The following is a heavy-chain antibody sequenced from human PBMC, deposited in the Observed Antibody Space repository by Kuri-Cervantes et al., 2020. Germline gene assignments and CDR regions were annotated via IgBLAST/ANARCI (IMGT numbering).Heavy chain of an antibody. D-gene: IGHD4-17*01. CDR1: GFTFTNAW. V-gene: IGHV3-15*01. Sequence: GESLKISCAASGFTFTNAWMTWVRQAPGKGLEWVARIKSEIDGGTADYGAPVKDIFTISRDDSRNTLYLQMNSLRAEDTAVYYCAKDRSANHGDYFDYWGQGTLVTVSS. J-gene: IGHJ4*02. CDR3: AKDRSANHGDYFDY. CDR2: IKSEIDGGTA.